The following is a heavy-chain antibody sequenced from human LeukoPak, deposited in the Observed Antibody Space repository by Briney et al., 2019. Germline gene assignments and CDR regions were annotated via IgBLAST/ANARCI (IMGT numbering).Heavy chain of an antibody. J-gene: IGHJ4*02. D-gene: IGHD3-9*01. CDR1: GFSLSTSGVG. CDR3: AHLLYYDILRGFDY. V-gene: IGHV2-5*02. CDR2: IYWDDDK. Sequence: SGPTLVKPTQTLTLTCTFSGFSLSTSGVGVGWIRQPPGKALEWLALIYWDDDKRYSPSLKSRLTITKDTPKNQVVLTMTNMDPVDTATYYCAHLLYYDILRGFDYWGQGTLVTVSS.